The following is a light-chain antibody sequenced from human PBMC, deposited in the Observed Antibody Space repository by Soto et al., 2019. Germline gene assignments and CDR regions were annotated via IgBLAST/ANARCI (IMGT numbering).Light chain of an antibody. Sequence: EIVMTQSPATLSVSPGERATLSCRASQSVSANLAWYQQKPGQAPRLLIYGASTRAPGIPDRFSGSESGTDFTLTISRLEPEDFAVYYCQQYGTSPFTFGPGTKVDIK. J-gene: IGKJ3*01. CDR3: QQYGTSPFT. CDR1: QSVSAN. CDR2: GAS. V-gene: IGKV3-20*01.